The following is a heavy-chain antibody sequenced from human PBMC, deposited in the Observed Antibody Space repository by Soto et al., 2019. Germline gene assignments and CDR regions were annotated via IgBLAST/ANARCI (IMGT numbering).Heavy chain of an antibody. V-gene: IGHV4-31*03. J-gene: IGHJ2*01. CDR1: GASISSGGYC. CDR2: ISYSGST. Sequence: SETLSLTCTVSGASISSGGYCWTWIRQHPGKGLEWIGYISYSGSTHYNPSLKTRLTISLDTSKNQFSLKLSSVTAADTAVYYCARPYLLWGRGTLVTVSS. D-gene: IGHD2-2*02. CDR3: ARPYLL.